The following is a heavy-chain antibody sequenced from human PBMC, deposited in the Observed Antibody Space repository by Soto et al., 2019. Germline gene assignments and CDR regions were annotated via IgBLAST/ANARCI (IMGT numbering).Heavy chain of an antibody. CDR2: FSPIQGKA. V-gene: IGHV1-69*02. D-gene: IGHD2-15*01. CDR1: GGTFTNYI. J-gene: IGHJ6*03. CDR3: ARSFVIVHLGYMDV. Sequence: QVQLVQSGAEVKKPGSSVKVSCEASGGTFTNYIFSWVRQAPGQGLEWMGRFSPIQGKADYALKFQDRVTFTADEATKSVYMGMRGLRPADAALYVCARSFVIVHLGYMDVWGKGTAISVSS.